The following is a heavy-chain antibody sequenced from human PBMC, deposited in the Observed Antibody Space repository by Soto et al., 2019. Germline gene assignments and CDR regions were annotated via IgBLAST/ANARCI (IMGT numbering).Heavy chain of an antibody. CDR1: GFSFSSFA. D-gene: IGHD3-22*01. V-gene: IGHV3-23*01. Sequence: GGSLRLSCEASGFSFSSFAMSWVRQAPGKGLEWVSSISGSGVSAYYADSVKGRFTISRDNSKNTLYLQMNSLRAEDTAVYYCAKGNGYDRSSMDVWGQGTTVTVSS. J-gene: IGHJ6*02. CDR2: ISGSGVSA. CDR3: AKGNGYDRSSMDV.